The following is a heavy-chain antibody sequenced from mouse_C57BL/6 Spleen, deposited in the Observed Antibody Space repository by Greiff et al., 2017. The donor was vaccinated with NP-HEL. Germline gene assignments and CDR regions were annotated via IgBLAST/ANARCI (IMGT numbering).Heavy chain of an antibody. Sequence: VQLQQPGAELVRPGSSVKLSCKASGYTFTSYWMHWVKQRPIQGLEWIGNIDPSDSETHYNQKFKDKATLTVDKSSSTAYMQLSSLTSEDSAVYYCATSPLYDGYPFDYWGQGTTLTVSS. CDR1: GYTFTSYW. V-gene: IGHV1-52*01. CDR3: ATSPLYDGYPFDY. D-gene: IGHD2-3*01. J-gene: IGHJ2*01. CDR2: IDPSDSET.